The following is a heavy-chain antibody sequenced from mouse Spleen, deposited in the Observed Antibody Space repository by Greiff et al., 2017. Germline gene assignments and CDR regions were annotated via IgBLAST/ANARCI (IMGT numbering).Heavy chain of an antibody. CDR2: ISNSGGST. Sequence: EVMLVESGGGLVKLGGSLKLSCAASGFTFSSYYMSWVRQTPEKRLEWVATISNSGGSTYYPDSVKDRFTISRDNAKNTLYLQMSSLNSEDTAVYYCAREGGNSPFDYWGQGTTLTVSS. D-gene: IGHD2-1*01. CDR3: AREGGNSPFDY. J-gene: IGHJ2*01. CDR1: GFTFSSYY. V-gene: IGHV5-6-4*01.